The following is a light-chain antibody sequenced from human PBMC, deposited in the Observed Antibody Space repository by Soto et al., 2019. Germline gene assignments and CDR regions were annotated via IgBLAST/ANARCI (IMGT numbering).Light chain of an antibody. Sequence: EIVLTQSPATLSLSPGERGTLSCRASQTVGSNLAWYQQRPGQAPRLLIYDASNRATGIPARFSGSGSGTDFTLTIRSLEPEDFAVYYCQQRSNWPLYTFGPGTKLEIK. V-gene: IGKV3-11*01. CDR3: QQRSNWPLYT. J-gene: IGKJ2*01. CDR1: QTVGSN. CDR2: DAS.